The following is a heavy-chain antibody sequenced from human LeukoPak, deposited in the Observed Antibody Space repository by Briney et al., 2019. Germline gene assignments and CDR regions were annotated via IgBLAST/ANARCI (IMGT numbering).Heavy chain of an antibody. CDR2: IYHSGST. V-gene: IGHV4-38-2*01. CDR1: GYSISSGYD. J-gene: IGHJ4*02. Sequence: PSETLSLTCAVSGYSISSGYDWGWIRQPPGKGLEWIGSIYHSGSTYYNPSLKSRVTISVDTSKNQFSLKLSSVTAADTAVYYSATPHGYRYGLDYWGQGTLVTVSS. D-gene: IGHD5-18*01. CDR3: ATPHGYRYGLDY.